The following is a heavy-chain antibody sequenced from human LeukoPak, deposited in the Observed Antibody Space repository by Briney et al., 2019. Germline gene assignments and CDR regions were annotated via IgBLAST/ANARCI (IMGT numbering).Heavy chain of an antibody. D-gene: IGHD6-19*01. Sequence: PGGSLRLSCSASGFTFSSHAMSWVRQAPGKGLEWVSAISGSGGSTYYADSVKGRFTISRDKSKNTLYLQMNSLRAEDTAVYYCAKGLAVAGRFEYGGQGTLVTVSS. V-gene: IGHV3-23*01. CDR1: GFTFSSHA. CDR3: AKGLAVAGRFEY. J-gene: IGHJ4*02. CDR2: ISGSGGST.